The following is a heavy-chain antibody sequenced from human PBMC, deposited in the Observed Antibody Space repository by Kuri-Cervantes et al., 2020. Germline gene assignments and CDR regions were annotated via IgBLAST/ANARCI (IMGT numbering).Heavy chain of an antibody. J-gene: IGHJ4*02. CDR3: AKDRGLDITAVTTPDY. Sequence: LSLTCAASGFTFDDYAMHWVRQAPGKGLEWVSGISWNSGSIGYADSVKGRFTISRDNAKNSLYLQMNSLRAEDTAVYYCAKDRGLDITAVTTPDYWGQGTLVTVSS. D-gene: IGHD4-17*01. CDR2: ISWNSGSI. V-gene: IGHV3-9*01. CDR1: GFTFDDYA.